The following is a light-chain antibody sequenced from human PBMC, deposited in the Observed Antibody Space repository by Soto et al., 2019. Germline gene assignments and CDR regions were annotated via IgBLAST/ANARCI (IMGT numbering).Light chain of an antibody. J-gene: IGLJ2*01. V-gene: IGLV2-14*01. CDR3: RSYTSSSTLGV. CDR1: SSEVGGYNY. Sequence: QSVLTQPASVSGSPGQSITISCTGTSSEVGGYNYVSWYQQHPGKAPKLMIYDVSNRPSGVSNRFSGSKSGNTASLTISGLQAEDEADYYCRSYTSSSTLGVFGGETKLTVL. CDR2: DVS.